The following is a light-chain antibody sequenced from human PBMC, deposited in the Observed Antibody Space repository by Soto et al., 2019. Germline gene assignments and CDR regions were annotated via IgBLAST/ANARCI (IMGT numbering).Light chain of an antibody. J-gene: IGKJ1*01. Sequence: DIQMTQSPSTLSGSVGDRVTITCRASQTISSWVAWYQQKPEKAPKLLIYKASTLKSGVPSRFSGSGSGTEFTLTISSLQPDDFATYYCQHYNSYSEAFGQGTKVDIK. CDR3: QHYNSYSEA. V-gene: IGKV1-5*03. CDR1: QTISSW. CDR2: KAS.